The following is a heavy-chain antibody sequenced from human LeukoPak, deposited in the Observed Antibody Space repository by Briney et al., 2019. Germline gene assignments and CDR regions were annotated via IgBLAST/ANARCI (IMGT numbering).Heavy chain of an antibody. CDR3: ARDVRLSGSYFTDY. J-gene: IGHJ4*02. CDR1: GVTFSSYW. Sequence: GGSLRLSCAASGVTFSSYWMYWVRQAPGKGLEWVSVIYSGGSTYYADSVKGRFTISRDNSKDTLYLQMNSLRAEDTAVYYCARDVRLSGSYFTDYWGQGTLVTVSS. CDR2: IYSGGST. V-gene: IGHV3-53*01. D-gene: IGHD3-10*01.